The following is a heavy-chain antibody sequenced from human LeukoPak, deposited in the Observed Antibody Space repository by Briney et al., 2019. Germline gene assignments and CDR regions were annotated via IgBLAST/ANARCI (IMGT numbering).Heavy chain of an antibody. Sequence: PSETLSLTCTVSGDSIGSYYWSWIRQPPGKGPEWIGYIYYTGSTNYNPSLKSRATISVDTSKNQFSLKVSAVTAADTAVYYCARHRYGDVYYFDFWGQGTLVSVSS. CDR3: ARHRYGDVYYFDF. CDR2: IYYTGST. V-gene: IGHV4-59*08. CDR1: GDSIGSYY. J-gene: IGHJ4*02. D-gene: IGHD3-16*01.